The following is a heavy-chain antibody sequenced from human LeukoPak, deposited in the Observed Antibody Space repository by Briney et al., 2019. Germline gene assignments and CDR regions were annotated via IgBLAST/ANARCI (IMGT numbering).Heavy chain of an antibody. Sequence: SETLSLTCTVSGGFMSSYYWRWIREPPGKGLVWLGYIYYSGSTNYNPSLKSRVTISVDTSKNQFSLKLSSVTAEDTAVYYCERALWESWEPDYYYYGMDVWGQGTTVTGSS. J-gene: IGHJ6*02. CDR2: IYYSGST. V-gene: IGHV4-59*01. CDR3: ERALWESWEPDYYYYGMDV. CDR1: GGFMSSYY. D-gene: IGHD1-26*01.